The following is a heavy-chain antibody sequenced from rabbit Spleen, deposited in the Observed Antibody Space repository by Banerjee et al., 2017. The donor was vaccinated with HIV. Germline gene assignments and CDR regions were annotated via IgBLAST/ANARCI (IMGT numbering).Heavy chain of an antibody. Sequence: QEQLVESGGGLVQPEGSLTLTCKASGFDFSSNAMYWVRQAPGKGPEWIACIANGDGSTYYASWVNGRFTISRSTSLNTVTLQMTSLTAADTATYFCARDTSSSFSSYGMDLWGQGTLVTVS. D-gene: IGHD1-1*01. V-gene: IGHV1S47*01. CDR3: ARDTSSSFSSYGMDL. J-gene: IGHJ6*01. CDR2: IANGDGST. CDR1: GFDFSSNA.